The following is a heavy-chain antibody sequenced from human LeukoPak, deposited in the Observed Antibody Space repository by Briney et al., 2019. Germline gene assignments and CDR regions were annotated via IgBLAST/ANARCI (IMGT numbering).Heavy chain of an antibody. D-gene: IGHD6-19*01. CDR2: IYYSGST. CDR3: ARDARQAGVDY. V-gene: IGHV4-34*01. J-gene: IGHJ4*02. Sequence: SETLSLTCAVYGGSFSGYYWSWIRQPPGKGLEWIGSIYYSGSTYYNPSLKSRVTISVDTSKNQFSLKLSSVTAADTAVYYCARDARQAGVDYWGQGTLVTVSS. CDR1: GGSFSGYY.